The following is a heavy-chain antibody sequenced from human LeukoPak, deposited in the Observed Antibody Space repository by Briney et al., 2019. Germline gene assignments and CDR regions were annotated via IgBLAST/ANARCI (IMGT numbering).Heavy chain of an antibody. CDR1: GGSISSYY. J-gene: IGHJ4*02. V-gene: IGHV4-34*01. D-gene: IGHD3-16*02. CDR3: ARGNGVYVWGSYRYDY. CDR2: INHSGST. Sequence: SETLSLTCTVSGGSISSYYWSWIRQPPGKGLEWIGEINHSGSTNYNPSLKSRVTISVDTSKNQFSLKLSSVTAADTAVYYCARGNGVYVWGSYRYDYWGQGTLVTVSS.